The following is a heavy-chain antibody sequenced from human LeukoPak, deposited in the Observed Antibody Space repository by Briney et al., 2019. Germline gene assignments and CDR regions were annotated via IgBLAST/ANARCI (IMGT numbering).Heavy chain of an antibody. CDR1: GFTFSSYG. V-gene: IGHV3-30*02. CDR2: IRYDGSNK. Sequence: GSLRLSCAASGFTFSSYGMHWVRQAPGKGLEWVAFIRYDGSNKYYADSVKGRFTISRDNSKNTLYLQMNSLRAEDTAVYYCAKYLGGYSYGTLDYWGQGTLVTVSS. CDR3: AKYLGGYSYGTLDY. J-gene: IGHJ4*02. D-gene: IGHD5-18*01.